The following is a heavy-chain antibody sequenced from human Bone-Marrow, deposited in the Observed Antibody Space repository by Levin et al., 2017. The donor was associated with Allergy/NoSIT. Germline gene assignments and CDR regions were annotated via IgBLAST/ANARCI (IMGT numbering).Heavy chain of an antibody. V-gene: IGHV5-51*01. CDR2: IHPDNSAT. D-gene: IGHD3-10*01. CDR3: ARRRRFASGTYARSWFDP. CDR1: GYTFTSYW. Sequence: LGESLKISCKGSGYTFTSYWIGWVRQMAGKGLEWMGSIHPDNSATTYSPSFQGQVTFSVDKSIGIAYLQWSSLKASDSAMYYCARRRRFASGTYARSWFDPWGQGTLVTVSS. J-gene: IGHJ5*02.